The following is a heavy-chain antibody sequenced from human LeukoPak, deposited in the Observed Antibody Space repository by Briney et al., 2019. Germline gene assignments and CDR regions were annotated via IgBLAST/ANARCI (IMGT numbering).Heavy chain of an antibody. V-gene: IGHV3-23*01. CDR1: GFTFSINA. D-gene: IGHD3-22*01. J-gene: IGHJ4*02. CDR2: ISGSGGST. CDR3: ARGYYYESSGYSIPFDY. Sequence: PGGSLRLSCTASGFTFSINAMSWVRQAPGKGLEWVSGISGSGGSTYYADSVRGRFTISRDNSKNTLHLHVNSLRAADTAIYYCARGYYYESSGYSIPFDYWGQGPLVTVS.